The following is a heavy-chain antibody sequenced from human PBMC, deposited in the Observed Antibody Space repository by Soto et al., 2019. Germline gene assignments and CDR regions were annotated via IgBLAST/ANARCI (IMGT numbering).Heavy chain of an antibody. CDR2: AYWDDDK. J-gene: IGHJ4*02. Sequence: QITLNESGPTLVKPTQTLTLTCTFPGFSLSTRDVGVGWIRQPPGEALEWLGVAYWDDDKTYSPSLKSRLTITKDTSKNQVVLRMTEVDPVDTATYYCAHCRGGVASFWGQGTLVTVSS. CDR3: AHCRGGVASF. CDR1: GFSLSTRDVG. V-gene: IGHV2-5*02. D-gene: IGHD3-16*01.